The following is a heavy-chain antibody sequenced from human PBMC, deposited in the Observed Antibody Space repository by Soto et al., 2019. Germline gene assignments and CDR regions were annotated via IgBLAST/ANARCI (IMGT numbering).Heavy chain of an antibody. V-gene: IGHV4-30-4*08. CDR3: ATEGGAESTSFDY. CDR1: GCSISSGDYY. J-gene: IGHJ4*02. CDR2: IYYSGST. D-gene: IGHD4-4*01. Sequence: PAETLSLTCTVSGCSISSGDYYWSWIRQPPGKGLEWIGYIYYSGSTYYNPSLKSRVTISVDTSKNQFSLKLSSVTAADTAVYYCATEGGAESTSFDYWGQGTLVTVSS.